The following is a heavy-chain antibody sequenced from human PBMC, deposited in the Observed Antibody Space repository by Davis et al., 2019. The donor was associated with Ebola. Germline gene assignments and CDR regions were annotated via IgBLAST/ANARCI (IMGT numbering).Heavy chain of an antibody. Sequence: GESLKISCAASGFTFSDYYMSWIRQAPGKGLEWVSYISSSSSYTNYADSVKGRFTISRDNAKNSLYLQMNSLSAGDTAVYYCARARSTSYYAFDIWGQGTMVTVSS. CDR3: ARARSTSYYAFDI. V-gene: IGHV3-11*06. D-gene: IGHD2-2*01. CDR1: GFTFSDYY. CDR2: ISSSSSYT. J-gene: IGHJ3*02.